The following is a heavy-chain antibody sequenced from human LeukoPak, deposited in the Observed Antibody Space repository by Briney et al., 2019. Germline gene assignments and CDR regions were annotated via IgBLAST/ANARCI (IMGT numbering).Heavy chain of an antibody. Sequence: PSETLSLTCAVYGGSFSGYYWSWIRQPPGKGLEWIGEINHSGSTNHNPSLKSRVTISVDTSKNQFSLKLSSVTAADTAVYYCARAGATYWFDPWGQGTLVTVSS. CDR3: ARAGATYWFDP. CDR2: INHSGST. D-gene: IGHD5-12*01. J-gene: IGHJ5*02. CDR1: GGSFSGYY. V-gene: IGHV4-34*01.